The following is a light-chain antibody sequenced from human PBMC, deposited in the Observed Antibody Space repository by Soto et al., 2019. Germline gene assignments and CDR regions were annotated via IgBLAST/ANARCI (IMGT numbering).Light chain of an antibody. J-gene: IGKJ4*01. CDR3: QQLESYPST. CDR2: GAS. CDR1: QSVSSN. Sequence: EIVMTQSPATLSVSPGERATLSCRASQSVSSNLAWYQQKPGQAPRLLIYGASTRATGIPARFSGSGSGTEFTLTISSLQSEDFATYFCQQLESYPSTFGGGTKVAIK. V-gene: IGKV3-15*01.